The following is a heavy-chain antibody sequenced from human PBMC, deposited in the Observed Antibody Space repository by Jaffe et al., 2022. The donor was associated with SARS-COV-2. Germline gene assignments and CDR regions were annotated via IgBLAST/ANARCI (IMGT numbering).Heavy chain of an antibody. CDR2: IYYSGST. CDR3: ARHAGHYDFWSGYFIGYYYYGMDV. D-gene: IGHD3-3*01. J-gene: IGHJ6*02. Sequence: QLQLQESGPGLVKPSETLSLTCTVSGGSISSSSYYWGWIRQPPGKGLEWIGSIYYSGSTYYNPSLKSRVTISVDTSKNQFSLKLSSVTAADTAVYYCARHAGHYDFWSGYFIGYYYYGMDVWGQGTTVTVSS. V-gene: IGHV4-39*01. CDR1: GGSISSSSYY.